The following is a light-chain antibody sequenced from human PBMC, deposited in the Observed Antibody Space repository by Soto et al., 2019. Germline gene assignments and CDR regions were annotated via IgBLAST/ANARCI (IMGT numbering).Light chain of an antibody. Sequence: IVMTQSPLSLPVTLGESASISCRSSQSLLHTNGHNYLGWYLQKPGQSPQLLIYLGSNRASGVPDRFSGSGSGTDFTLKISRVEAEDVGVYYCMQALQTPPYTFGQGTKVDIK. CDR2: LGS. V-gene: IGKV2-28*01. CDR3: MQALQTPPYT. CDR1: QSLLHTNGHNY. J-gene: IGKJ2*01.